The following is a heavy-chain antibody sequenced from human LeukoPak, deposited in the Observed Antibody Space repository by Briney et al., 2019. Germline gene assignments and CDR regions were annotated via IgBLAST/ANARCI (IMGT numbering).Heavy chain of an antibody. CDR3: ARASGGYYNNWFDP. CDR2: IYYTGST. Sequence: SETLSLTCTVSGXSLSTYYWSWIRQPPGKGLDWMGNIYYTGSTNYNPSLKSRVTISVDTSKNQFSLNLNSVTAADTAVYYCARASGGYYNNWFDPWGQGTLVTVSS. J-gene: IGHJ5*02. D-gene: IGHD3-22*01. CDR1: GXSLSTYY. V-gene: IGHV4-59*01.